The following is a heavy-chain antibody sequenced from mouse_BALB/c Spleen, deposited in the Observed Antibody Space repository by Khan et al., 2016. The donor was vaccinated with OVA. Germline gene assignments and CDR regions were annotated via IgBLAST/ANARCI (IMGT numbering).Heavy chain of an antibody. V-gene: IGHV1-7*01. D-gene: IGHD1-1*02. Sequence: VQLQESGAELAKPGASVKMSCTASGYTFTTYWIHWVKQRPGQGLEWIGYINPSTDYTEYNQKFKDKATLTTDKSSSPAYLQLSSLTSEDSAVYYYTGRGLYGLFAFWGQGTLVTVSA. CDR2: INPSTDYT. CDR1: GYTFTTYW. CDR3: TGRGLYGLFAF. J-gene: IGHJ3*01.